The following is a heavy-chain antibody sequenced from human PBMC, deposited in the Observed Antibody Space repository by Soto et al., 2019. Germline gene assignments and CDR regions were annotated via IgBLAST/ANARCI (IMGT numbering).Heavy chain of an antibody. D-gene: IGHD2-2*01. CDR1: GGTFSSYA. J-gene: IGHJ6*02. CDR3: ASVQSPCPSIVVVPAAKEYYYGMDV. Sequence: SVKVSCKASGGTFSSYAISWVRQAPGQGLEWMGGIIPIFGTANYAQKFQGRVTITADESTSTAYMELSSLRSEDTAAYYCASVQSPCPSIVVVPAAKEYYYGMDVWGQGTTVTVSS. V-gene: IGHV1-69*13. CDR2: IIPIFGTA.